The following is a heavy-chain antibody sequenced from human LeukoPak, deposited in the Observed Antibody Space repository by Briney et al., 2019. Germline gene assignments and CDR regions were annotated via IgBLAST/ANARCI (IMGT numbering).Heavy chain of an antibody. CDR3: TRDLVVVTAINPYGMDV. J-gene: IGHJ6*02. CDR1: GFTFSNAW. CDR2: IKSKTDGGTT. V-gene: IGHV3-15*01. Sequence: GGSLRLSCAASGFTFSNAWMSWVRQAPGKGLEWVGRIKSKTDGGTTDYAAPVKGRFTISRDDSKNTLYLQMNSLKTEDTAVYYCTRDLVVVTAINPYGMDVWGQGTTVTVSS. D-gene: IGHD2-21*02.